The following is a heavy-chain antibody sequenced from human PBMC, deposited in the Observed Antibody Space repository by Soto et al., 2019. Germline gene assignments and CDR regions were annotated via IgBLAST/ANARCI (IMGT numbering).Heavy chain of an antibody. Sequence: GGSLRLSCAVSGFTFSSYWMSWVRQAPGKGLEWVANIKQDGIEKYYVDSVKGRFTISRDITKNSVSLQMNSLKAEVTAVYYCARTPSEQSLRGAFDIWGQGTMVTVSS. CDR1: GFTFSSYW. CDR3: ARTPSEQSLRGAFDI. D-gene: IGHD5-12*01. V-gene: IGHV3-7*03. J-gene: IGHJ3*02. CDR2: IKQDGIEK.